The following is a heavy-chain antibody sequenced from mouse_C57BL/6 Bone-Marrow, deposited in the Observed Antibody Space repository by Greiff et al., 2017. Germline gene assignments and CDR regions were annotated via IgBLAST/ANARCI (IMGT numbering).Heavy chain of an antibody. CDR3: ARDSNLDY. V-gene: IGHV14-4*01. CDR2: IDPENGDT. CDR1: GFNIKDDY. D-gene: IGHD2-5*01. J-gene: IGHJ2*01. Sequence: EVQLQQSGAELVRPGASVKLSCTASGFNIKDDYMHWVKQRPEQGLEWIGWIDPENGDTEYASKFQGKATITADTSSNTAYLQLSSLTSEDTAVYYCARDSNLDYWGKGTTLTVSS.